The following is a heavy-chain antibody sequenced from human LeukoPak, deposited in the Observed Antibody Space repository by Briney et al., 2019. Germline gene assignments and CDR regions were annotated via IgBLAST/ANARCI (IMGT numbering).Heavy chain of an antibody. CDR2: IIPILGIA. V-gene: IGHV1-69*04. CDR1: GGTFSSYA. D-gene: IGHD3-10*01. J-gene: IGHJ3*02. Sequence: ASVKVSCKASGGTFSSYAISWVRQAPGQGLEWMGRIIPILGIANYAQKFQGRVTITADKSTSTAYMELSSLRSEDTAVYYCATVPHTMVRGSGSGAFDIWGQGTMVTVSS. CDR3: ATVPHTMVRGSGSGAFDI.